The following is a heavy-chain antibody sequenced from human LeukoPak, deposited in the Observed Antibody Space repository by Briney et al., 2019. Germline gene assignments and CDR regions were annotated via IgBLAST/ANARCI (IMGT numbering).Heavy chain of an antibody. J-gene: IGHJ6*04. CDR2: ISYDGRNK. CDR3: ARDRYGMDV. CDR1: GFTFSSYA. Sequence: PGRSLRLSCAASGFTFSSYAMHSVRQAPGKGLAWVAVISYDGRNKYYADSVKGRFSISRDNSKNTLHLQMNSLRAEDTAVCYCARDRYGMDVWGKGTTVSVSS. V-gene: IGHV3-30*01.